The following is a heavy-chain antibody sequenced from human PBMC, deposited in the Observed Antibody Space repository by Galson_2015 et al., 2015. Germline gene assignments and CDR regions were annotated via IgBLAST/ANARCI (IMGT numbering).Heavy chain of an antibody. V-gene: IGHV4-59*01. CDR3: ARNRESLNWFDP. J-gene: IGHJ5*02. D-gene: IGHD3-10*01. Sequence: ETLSLTCAVYGGSFSTYYWSWIRQPPGKGLEWIGYIYNSGSTNYNPSLKSRVTISVDTSKNQFSLKLSSVTAADTAVYYCARNRESLNWFDPWGQGTLVTVSS. CDR1: GGSFSTYY. CDR2: IYNSGST.